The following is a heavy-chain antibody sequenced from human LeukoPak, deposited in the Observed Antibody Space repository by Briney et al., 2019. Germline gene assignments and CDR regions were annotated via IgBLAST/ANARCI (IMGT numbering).Heavy chain of an antibody. V-gene: IGHV1-18*01. J-gene: IGHJ4*02. CDR2: ISAYNGNT. Sequence: ASVKVSCKASGYTFTSHSISWVRQAPGQGLEWMGWISAYNGNTNYAQKVQGRVTMTTDTSTSTAYMELRSLSSDDTAVYYCARDGVPAASDYWGQGTLVTVSS. D-gene: IGHD2-2*01. CDR1: GYTFTSHS. CDR3: ARDGVPAASDY.